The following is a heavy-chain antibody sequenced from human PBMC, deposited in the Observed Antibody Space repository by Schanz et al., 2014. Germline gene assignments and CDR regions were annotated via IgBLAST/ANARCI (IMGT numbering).Heavy chain of an antibody. CDR2: INSVGSNT. Sequence: EVKLLESGGTLVQPGGSLRLSCAASGFTFSSHWMHWVRQDPGKGLVWVARINSVGSNTDYADSVTGRFTISRDNAKNTLYLQMNTLRAEDTAVYYCARKMKLGVYGGKGHDSLDIWGQGTMVTVSS. CDR3: ARKMKLGVYGGKGHDSLDI. CDR1: GFTFSSHW. V-gene: IGHV3-74*02. D-gene: IGHD4-17*01. J-gene: IGHJ3*02.